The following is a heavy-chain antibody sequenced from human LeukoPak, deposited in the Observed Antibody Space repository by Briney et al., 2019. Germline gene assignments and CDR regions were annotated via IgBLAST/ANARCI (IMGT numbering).Heavy chain of an antibody. CDR1: GGSISNHY. D-gene: IGHD2-2*01. Sequence: SETLSLTCTVSGGSISNHYWNWIRQPPGKGLEWIGYIYHSGSTYYSPSLKSRVTISVDTSKNQFSLKLSSVTAADTAVYYCARQGYCTSTTCYYYYGMAVWGQGTTVTVSS. CDR3: ARQGYCTSTTCYYYYGMAV. CDR2: IYHSGST. J-gene: IGHJ6*02. V-gene: IGHV4-59*08.